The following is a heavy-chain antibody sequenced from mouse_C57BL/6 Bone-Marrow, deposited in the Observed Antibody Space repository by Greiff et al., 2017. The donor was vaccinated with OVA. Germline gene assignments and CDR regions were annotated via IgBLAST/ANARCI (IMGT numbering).Heavy chain of an antibody. CDR3: ARQDYYGSLYYFDY. D-gene: IGHD1-1*01. V-gene: IGHV1-62-2*01. CDR2: FYPGSGSI. J-gene: IGHJ2*01. Sequence: QVQLQQSGAELVKPGASVQLSCTASGYPFTEYTIHWVKQRSGQGLEWIGWFYPGSGSIKYNEKFKDKATLTADKSSSTVYMELSRLTSEDSAVYFCARQDYYGSLYYFDYWGQGTTLTVSS. CDR1: GYPFTEYT.